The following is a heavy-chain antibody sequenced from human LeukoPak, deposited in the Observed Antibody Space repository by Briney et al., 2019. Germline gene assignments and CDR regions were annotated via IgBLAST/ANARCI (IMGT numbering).Heavy chain of an antibody. CDR3: AADYARGYYYMDV. V-gene: IGHV4-39*07. J-gene: IGHJ6*03. CDR1: GGSISGSSYS. D-gene: IGHD4-17*01. Sequence: SETLSLTCTVSGGSISGSSYSWGCIRQFPGKGLEWIGSIYYSGSAYYNPSLKSRVTISVDTSKNQFSLKLSSVTAADTAVYYCAADYARGYYYMDVWGKGTTVTVSS. CDR2: IYYSGSA.